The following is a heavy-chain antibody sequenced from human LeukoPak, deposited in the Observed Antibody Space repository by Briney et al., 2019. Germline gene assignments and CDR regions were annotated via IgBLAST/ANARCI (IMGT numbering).Heavy chain of an antibody. CDR1: GFTFSDYY. D-gene: IGHD4-17*01. V-gene: IGHV3-11*06. CDR2: ISSSKSSYI. Sequence: GGSLRLSCAASGFTFSDYYMNWIRQAPGKGLGWVSYISSSKSSYINYAASVKGRFTISRDNAKNSLYLQMDSLRVEDAAMYYCTRTGDYESFDYWGQGTLVTVSS. CDR3: TRTGDYESFDY. J-gene: IGHJ4*02.